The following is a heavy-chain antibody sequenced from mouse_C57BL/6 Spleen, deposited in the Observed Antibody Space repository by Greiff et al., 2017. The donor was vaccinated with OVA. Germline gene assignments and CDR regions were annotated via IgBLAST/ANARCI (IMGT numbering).Heavy chain of an antibody. V-gene: IGHV1-80*01. D-gene: IGHD1-1*01. CDR3: ARHLYYYGSSYWYFDV. CDR2: IYPGDGDT. J-gene: IGHJ1*03. CDR1: GYAFSSYW. Sequence: VMLVESGAELVKPGASVKISCKASGYAFSSYWMNWVKQRPGKGLEWIGQIYPGDGDTNYNGKFKGKATLTADKSSSTAYMQLSSLTSEDSAVYFCARHLYYYGSSYWYFDVWGTGTTVTVSS.